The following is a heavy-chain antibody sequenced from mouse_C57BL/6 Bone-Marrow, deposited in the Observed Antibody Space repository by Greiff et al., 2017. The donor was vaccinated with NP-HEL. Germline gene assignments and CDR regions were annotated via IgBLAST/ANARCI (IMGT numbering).Heavy chain of an antibody. CDR2: INPGSGGT. Sequence: VQLQQSGAELVRPGTSVKVSCKASGYAFTNYLIEWVKQRPGQGLEWIGVINPGSGGTNYNEKFKGKATLTADKSSSTAYMQLSSLTSEDSAVYFCARSRELGPYAMDYWGQGTSVTVSS. CDR3: ARSRELGPYAMDY. D-gene: IGHD4-1*01. CDR1: GYAFTNYL. V-gene: IGHV1-54*01. J-gene: IGHJ4*01.